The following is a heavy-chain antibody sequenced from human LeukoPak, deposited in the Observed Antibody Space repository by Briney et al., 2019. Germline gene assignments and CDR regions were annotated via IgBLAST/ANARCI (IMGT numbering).Heavy chain of an antibody. CDR3: ATAFAAVAGSPPFDP. J-gene: IGHJ5*02. D-gene: IGHD6-25*01. V-gene: IGHV1-69*04. CDR2: IIPILGIA. CDR1: GGTFSSYA. Sequence: GSSVKVSRKASGGTFSSYAISWVRQAPGQGLEWMGRIIPILGIANYAQKFQGRVTITADKSTSTAYMELSSLRSEDTAVYYCATAFAAVAGSPPFDPWGQGTLVTVSS.